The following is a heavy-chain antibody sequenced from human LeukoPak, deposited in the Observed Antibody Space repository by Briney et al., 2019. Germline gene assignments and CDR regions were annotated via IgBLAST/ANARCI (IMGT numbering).Heavy chain of an antibody. CDR1: GGSISTYY. Sequence: SESLSLTCTVSGGSISTYYWSWIRQPPGKGLEWIGYIYYRGTTDYDPSLKSRVTLSVDTSKNQFSLKLSSVTAADTAVYYCVRAYYDSSGYFKIDYWGQGTLVTVSP. CDR2: IYYRGTT. CDR3: VRAYYDSSGYFKIDY. J-gene: IGHJ4*02. V-gene: IGHV4-59*01. D-gene: IGHD3-22*01.